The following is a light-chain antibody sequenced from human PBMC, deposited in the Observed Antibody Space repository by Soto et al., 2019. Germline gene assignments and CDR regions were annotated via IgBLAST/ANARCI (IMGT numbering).Light chain of an antibody. CDR1: SRDIGAYNF. V-gene: IGLV2-14*03. J-gene: IGLJ2*01. CDR2: DVN. CDR3: TSWTTSTTMI. Sequence: QCVLKQPDYGSGSHVQSSTISCTATSRDIGAYNFVSWYQQHPGKAPKLMLYDVNIRPSGVSNRFSGSKSGNTASLTISGLQAEDEADYYCTSWTTSTTMIFGGGTKVTVL.